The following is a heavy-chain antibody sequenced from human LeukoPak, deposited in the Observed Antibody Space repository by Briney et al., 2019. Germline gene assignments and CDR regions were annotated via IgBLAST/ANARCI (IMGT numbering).Heavy chain of an antibody. D-gene: IGHD2-2*01. J-gene: IGHJ4*02. CDR3: ARGPAAAPLDY. Sequence: SETLSLTCTVSGGSISSYYWSWIRQPPGKGLEWIGYIYYSGSTNYNPSLKSRVTISVDTSKNQFSLKLSSVTAADTAVYYCARGPAAAPLDYWGQGTLVTVSS. CDR2: IYYSGST. V-gene: IGHV4-59*12. CDR1: GGSISSYY.